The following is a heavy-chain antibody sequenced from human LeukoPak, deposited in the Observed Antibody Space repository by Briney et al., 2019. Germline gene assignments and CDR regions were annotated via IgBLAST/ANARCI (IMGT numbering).Heavy chain of an antibody. Sequence: SETLSLTCAVYGGSFSGYYWSWIRQPPGKGLEWIGEINHSGSTNYNPSLKSRVTISVDTSKNQFSLKLSSVTAADTAVYYCARFPYYYHGSGSYAGTIDYWGQGTLVTVSS. CDR3: ARFPYYYHGSGSYAGTIDY. J-gene: IGHJ4*02. D-gene: IGHD3-10*01. CDR1: GGSFSGYY. V-gene: IGHV4-34*01. CDR2: INHSGST.